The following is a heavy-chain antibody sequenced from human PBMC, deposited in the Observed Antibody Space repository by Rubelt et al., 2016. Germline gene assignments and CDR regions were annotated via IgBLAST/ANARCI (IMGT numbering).Heavy chain of an antibody. V-gene: IGHV4-4*02. D-gene: IGHD1-26*01. Sequence: QVQLQESGPGLVKPSGTLSLTCAVSGGSISSSNWRSWVRQPPGKGLEWIGEIYHSGSTNYNPSPKSRVTSSVDKSKNQFSLKLSSVTAADTAVYYCARQVSMGTLSGSFDYWGQGTRVTVSS. CDR2: IYHSGST. J-gene: IGHJ4*02. CDR3: ARQVSMGTLSGSFDY. CDR1: GGSISSSNW.